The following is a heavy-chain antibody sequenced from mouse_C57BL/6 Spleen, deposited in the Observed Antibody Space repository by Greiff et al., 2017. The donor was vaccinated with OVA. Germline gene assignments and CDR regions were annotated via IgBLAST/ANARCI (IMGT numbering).Heavy chain of an antibody. V-gene: IGHV1-18*01. D-gene: IGHD1-1*01. J-gene: IGHJ4*01. CDR2: INPNNGGT. CDR3: ARRDGSSIYYAMDY. CDR1: GYTFTDYN. Sequence: VQLKESGPELVKPGASVKIPCKASGYTFTDYNMDWVKQSHGKSLEWIGDINPNNGGTIYNQKFKGKATLTVDKSSSTAYMELRSLTSEDTAVYYCARRDGSSIYYAMDYWGQGTSVTVSS.